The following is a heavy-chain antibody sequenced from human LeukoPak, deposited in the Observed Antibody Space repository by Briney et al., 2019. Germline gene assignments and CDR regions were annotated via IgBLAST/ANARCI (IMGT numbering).Heavy chain of an antibody. V-gene: IGHV4-59*12. D-gene: IGHD6-13*01. CDR2: IYYSGST. Sequence: SETLSLTCTVSGGSISSYYWSWIRQPPGKGLEWIGYIYYSGSTNYNPSLKGRVTISVDTSKNQFSLKLSSVTAADTAVYYCAREEEVGTYYDYWGQGTLVTVSS. J-gene: IGHJ4*02. CDR1: GGSISSYY. CDR3: AREEEVGTYYDY.